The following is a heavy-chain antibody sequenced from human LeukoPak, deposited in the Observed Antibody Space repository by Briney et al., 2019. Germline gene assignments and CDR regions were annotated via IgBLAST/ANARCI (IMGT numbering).Heavy chain of an antibody. Sequence: GGSLRLSCAASGFSFSFYWMHWVRQAPGKGPVWVSRIKTDGSIADYADSVKGRFTISRDNAKNTLYLQINSLRAEDTAVYYCAMGNKRSTVGAGGSSRRFDYWGQGTLVTVSS. J-gene: IGHJ4*02. CDR1: GFSFSFYW. CDR3: AMGNKRSTVGAGGSSRRFDY. CDR2: IKTDGSIA. V-gene: IGHV3-74*01. D-gene: IGHD2-15*01.